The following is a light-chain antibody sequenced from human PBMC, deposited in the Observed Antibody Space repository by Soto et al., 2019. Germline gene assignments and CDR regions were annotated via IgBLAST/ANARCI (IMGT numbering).Light chain of an antibody. CDR1: QSVADN. CDR2: GAS. J-gene: IGKJ5*01. Sequence: EIVVTQSPATLSVSPGERATLSCRSSQSVADNLAWFQQKPGQGPRLLIYGASTRATGIPARFSGSGSETDFTLTVSSLRSEDSAVYYCQQYNYWPITFGQGTRLEIK. V-gene: IGKV3-15*01. CDR3: QQYNYWPIT.